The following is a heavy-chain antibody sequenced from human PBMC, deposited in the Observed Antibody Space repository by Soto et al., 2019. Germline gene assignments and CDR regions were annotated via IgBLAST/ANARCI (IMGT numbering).Heavy chain of an antibody. CDR2: MNPGSGKT. D-gene: IGHD6-13*01. CDR1: GYTFINFD. CDR3: ARMASAGTLNWFDP. J-gene: IGHJ5*02. Sequence: GASVKVSCKASGYTFINFDISWVRQATGQGLEWTGWMNPGSGKTGYANKFQGRVTMTRDASTGTAHLELSSLTSEDTAVYYCARMASAGTLNWFDPWGQGTLVTVSS. V-gene: IGHV1-8*02.